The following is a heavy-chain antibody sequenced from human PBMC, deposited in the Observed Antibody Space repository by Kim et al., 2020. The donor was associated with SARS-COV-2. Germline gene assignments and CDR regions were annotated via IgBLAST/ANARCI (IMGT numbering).Heavy chain of an antibody. Sequence: SPSFQGQVTISADKSISTAYLQWSSLKASDTAMYYCARSGFRGVENWFDPWGQGTLVTVSS. V-gene: IGHV5-51*01. CDR3: ARSGFRGVENWFDP. D-gene: IGHD3-10*01. J-gene: IGHJ5*02.